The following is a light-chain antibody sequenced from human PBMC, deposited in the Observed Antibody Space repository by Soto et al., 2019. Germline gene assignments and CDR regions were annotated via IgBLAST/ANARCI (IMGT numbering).Light chain of an antibody. V-gene: IGKV3-20*01. CDR1: QSVSSY. Sequence: EILFTQSPATLSLSPGERATLSCRASQSVSSYLAWYQQKPGQAPRLLIVGASSRATGIPDRFSGGGSGTDFTLTISRLEPEDFALYYCHQYDNSPLTFGGGTKVDI. CDR2: GAS. J-gene: IGKJ4*01. CDR3: HQYDNSPLT.